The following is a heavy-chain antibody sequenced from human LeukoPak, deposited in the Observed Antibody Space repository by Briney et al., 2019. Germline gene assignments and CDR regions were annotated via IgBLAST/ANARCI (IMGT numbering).Heavy chain of an antibody. Sequence: PSQTLSLTCTVSGGSISSGGYHWSWIRQHPGKGLEWIGYIYYSGSTYYNPSLKSRVTISVDTSKNQFSLKLSSVTAADTAVYYCARVRCSSTSCYDAFDIWGQGTMVTVSS. J-gene: IGHJ3*02. CDR2: IYYSGST. CDR3: ARVRCSSTSCYDAFDI. D-gene: IGHD2-2*01. V-gene: IGHV4-31*03. CDR1: GGSISSGGYH.